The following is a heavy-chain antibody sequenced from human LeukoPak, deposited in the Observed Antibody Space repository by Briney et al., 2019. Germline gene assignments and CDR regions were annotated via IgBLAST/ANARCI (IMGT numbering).Heavy chain of an antibody. CDR3: AKAPFNTYYYDSSGPPGY. V-gene: IGHV3-23*01. CDR1: GFTFSSYA. Sequence: PGGSLRLSCAASGFTFSSYAMSWVRQAPGKGLEWVSAISGSGGSTYYADSVKGRLTISRDNSKNTLYLQMNSLRAEDTAVYYCAKAPFNTYYYDSSGPPGYWGQGTLVTVSS. D-gene: IGHD3-22*01. J-gene: IGHJ4*02. CDR2: ISGSGGST.